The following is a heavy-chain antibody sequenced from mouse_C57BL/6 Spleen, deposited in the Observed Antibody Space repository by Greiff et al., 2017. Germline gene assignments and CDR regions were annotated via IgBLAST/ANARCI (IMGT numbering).Heavy chain of an antibody. CDR1: GYTFTSYT. Sequence: QVQLQQSGAELARPGASVKMSCKASGYTFTSYTMHWVKQRPGQGLAWIGYINPSSGYTKYNQKFKDKATLTADKSSSTAYMQLSSLTSEDSAVYYCARSDYYGSSPRSVCDYWGQGTTLTVSS. D-gene: IGHD1-1*01. CDR2: INPSSGYT. CDR3: ARSDYYGSSPRSVCDY. V-gene: IGHV1-4*01. J-gene: IGHJ2*01.